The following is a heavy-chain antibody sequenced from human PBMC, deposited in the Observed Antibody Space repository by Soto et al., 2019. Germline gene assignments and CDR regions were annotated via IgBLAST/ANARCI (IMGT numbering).Heavy chain of an antibody. CDR3: ARDAAPDYCSGGSCYSLINYYYYYGMDV. D-gene: IGHD2-15*01. J-gene: IGHJ6*02. CDR1: GFTFSSYS. Sequence: PGGSLSLSCAASGFTFSSYSMNWVRQAPGKGLEWVSSISSSSSYIYYADSVKGRFTISRDNAKNSLYLQMNSLRAEDTAVYYCARDAAPDYCSGGSCYSLINYYYYYGMDVWGQGTTVTVSS. V-gene: IGHV3-21*01. CDR2: ISSSSSYI.